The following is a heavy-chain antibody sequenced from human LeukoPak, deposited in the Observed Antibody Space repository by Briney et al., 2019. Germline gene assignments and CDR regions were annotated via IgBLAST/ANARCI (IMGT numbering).Heavy chain of an antibody. D-gene: IGHD5-12*01. V-gene: IGHV4-34*01. Sequence: SETLSLTCAVYGGSFSGYYWSWIRQPPGKGLEWIGEINHSGSTNYNPSLKSRVTISVDTSKNQFSLKLSSVTAADTAVYYCAREATHSDYWGQGTLVTVSS. CDR3: AREATHSDY. CDR2: INHSGST. CDR1: GGSFSGYY. J-gene: IGHJ4*02.